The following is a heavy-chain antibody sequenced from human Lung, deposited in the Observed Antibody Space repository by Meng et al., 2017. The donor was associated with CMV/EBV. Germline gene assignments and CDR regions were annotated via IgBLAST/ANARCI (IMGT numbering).Heavy chain of an antibody. CDR1: GGPISSSSYY. Sequence: QLRRPESGPGLVKPSETLPLPCTVSGGPISSSSYYWAWIRQPPGEGLEWIGSVVYSGTTYYTSSLKSRVSISVDTSKNQFSLKLSSVTAADTAVYYCARHHHSPTFDYWGQGTLVTVSS. J-gene: IGHJ4*02. CDR2: VVYSGTT. CDR3: ARHHHSPTFDY. D-gene: IGHD1-14*01. V-gene: IGHV4-39*01.